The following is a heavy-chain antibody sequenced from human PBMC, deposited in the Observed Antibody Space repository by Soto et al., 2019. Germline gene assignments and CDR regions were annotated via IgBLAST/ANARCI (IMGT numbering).Heavy chain of an antibody. CDR2: ISAYSGST. Sequence: QVQLVQSGAEVKKPGASVKVSCKASGYTFTTYGISWVRQAPGQGLEWMGWISAYSGSTKFAQKLQGRATMTTDTTTTTAYMELRSLKSDDTAVYYCARDFTKSSSWPYYFDYWGQGTLVTVSS. V-gene: IGHV1-18*01. D-gene: IGHD6-13*01. CDR3: ARDFTKSSSWPYYFDY. CDR1: GYTFTTYG. J-gene: IGHJ4*02.